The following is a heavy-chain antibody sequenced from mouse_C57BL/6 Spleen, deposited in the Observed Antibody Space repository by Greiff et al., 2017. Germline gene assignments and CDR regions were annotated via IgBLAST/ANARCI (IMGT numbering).Heavy chain of an antibody. J-gene: IGHJ4*01. CDR3: ARSDYSNWGDY. CDR2: LYPGDGDT. D-gene: IGHD2-5*01. V-gene: IGHV1-82*01. CDR1: GYAFSSSW. Sequence: VQLQQSGPELVKPGASVKISCKASGYAFSSSWMNWVKQRPGKGLEWIGRLYPGDGDTNYNGTFKGKATLTADKSSSTAYMQLSSLTSEDSAVYFCARSDYSNWGDYWGQGASVTVSS.